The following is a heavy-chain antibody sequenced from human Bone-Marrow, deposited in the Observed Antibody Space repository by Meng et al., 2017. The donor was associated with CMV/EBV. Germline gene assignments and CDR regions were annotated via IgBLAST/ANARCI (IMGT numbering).Heavy chain of an antibody. CDR1: GYSFSDYW. J-gene: IGHJ6*02. Sequence: KVSCKGSGYSFSDYWIGWVRQMPGKGLEWVGIIYPDDSDTRYSPSFQGHVTISADRSINSAYLQWSSLKASDTAVYYCARHGVIASRPLRPQYYYYYGMDVWGQGTSVTVSS. CDR3: ARHGVIASRPLRPQYYYYYGMDV. CDR2: IYPDDSDT. V-gene: IGHV5-51*01. D-gene: IGHD6-6*01.